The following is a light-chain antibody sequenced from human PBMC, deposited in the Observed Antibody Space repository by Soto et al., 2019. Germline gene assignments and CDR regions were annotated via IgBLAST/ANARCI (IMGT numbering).Light chain of an antibody. CDR2: EVS. Sequence: QSALAQPPSASGSPGQSVTISCTGTNSDVGGYDYVSWYQQHPGKAPKLLIYEVSKRPSGVPDRFSASKSGNTASLTVSGLQPEDEAHYRCTSYAGNDVYVFGTGTKLTVL. J-gene: IGLJ1*01. CDR3: TSYAGNDVYV. CDR1: NSDVGGYDY. V-gene: IGLV2-8*01.